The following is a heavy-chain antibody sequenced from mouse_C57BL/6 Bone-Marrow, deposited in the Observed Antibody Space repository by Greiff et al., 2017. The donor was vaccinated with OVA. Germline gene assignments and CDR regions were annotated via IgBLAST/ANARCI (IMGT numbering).Heavy chain of an antibody. CDR3: ARGLITTVVATTGDY. Sequence: EVKLMESGGGLVKPGGSLKLSCAASGFTFSSYAMSWVRQTPEKRLEWVATISDGGSYTYYPDNVKGRFTISRDNAKNNLYLQMSHLKSEDTAMYYCARGLITTVVATTGDYWGQGTSVTVSS. D-gene: IGHD1-1*01. CDR1: GFTFSSYA. J-gene: IGHJ4*01. V-gene: IGHV5-4*03. CDR2: ISDGGSYT.